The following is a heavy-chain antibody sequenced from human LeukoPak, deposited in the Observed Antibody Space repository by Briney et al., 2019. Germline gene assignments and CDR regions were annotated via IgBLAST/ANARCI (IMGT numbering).Heavy chain of an antibody. D-gene: IGHD4-11*01. V-gene: IGHV4-39*01. CDR2: VYYSGST. Sequence: PSETLSPTCTVSGGSISSGSYYWGWIRQPPGKGLEWIGSVYYSGSTYYNPSLKSRVTISVDTSKNQLSLKLTSVTAADTAVYYCARQTTLTTSNWFDSWGQGTLVTVSS. CDR1: GGSISSGSYY. CDR3: ARQTTLTTSNWFDS. J-gene: IGHJ5*01.